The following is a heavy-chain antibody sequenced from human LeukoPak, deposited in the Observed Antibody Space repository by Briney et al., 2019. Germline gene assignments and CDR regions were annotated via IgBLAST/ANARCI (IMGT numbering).Heavy chain of an antibody. J-gene: IGHJ4*02. CDR2: ISYDGSNK. Sequence: GRSLRLSCAASGFTFSSYGMHWVRQAPGKGLEWVAVISYDGSNKYYADSVKGRFTISRDNPKNTLYLQMNSLRAEDTAVYYCAGHGGMVYASIDYWGQGTLVTVSS. CDR1: GFTFSSYG. V-gene: IGHV3-30*03. D-gene: IGHD2-8*01. CDR3: AGHGGMVYASIDY.